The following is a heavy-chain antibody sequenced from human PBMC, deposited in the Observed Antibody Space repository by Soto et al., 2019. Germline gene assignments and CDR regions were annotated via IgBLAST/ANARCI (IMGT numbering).Heavy chain of an antibody. V-gene: IGHV4-34*01. CDR1: GGSFSGYY. D-gene: IGHD6-6*01. CDR3: ASLAARLYYYYYGMDV. J-gene: IGHJ6*02. Sequence: SETLSLTCAVYGGSFSGYYWSWIRQPPGKGLEWIGEINHSGSTNYSPSLKSRVTISVDTSKNQFSLKLSSVTAADTAVYYCASLAARLYYYYYGMDVWGQGTTVTVSS. CDR2: INHSGST.